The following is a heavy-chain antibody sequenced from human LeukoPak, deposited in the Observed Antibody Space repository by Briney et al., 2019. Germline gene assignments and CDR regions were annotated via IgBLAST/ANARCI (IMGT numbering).Heavy chain of an antibody. V-gene: IGHV3-64D*09. CDR3: VKDLSAAGVPFHC. CDR1: GFTFSSYS. CDR2: ISSSGDTT. D-gene: IGHD6-13*01. Sequence: GGSLRLSCSASGFTFSSYSMHWVRQAPGRGLEYVSAISSSGDTTYYADSVKGKFTISRDNSKNSLYLQMSSLSAEDTAIYYCVKDLSAAGVPFHCWGQGTLVTVSS. J-gene: IGHJ4*02.